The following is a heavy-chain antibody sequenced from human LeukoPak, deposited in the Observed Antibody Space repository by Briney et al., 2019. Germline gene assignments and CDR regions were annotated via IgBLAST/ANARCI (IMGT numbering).Heavy chain of an antibody. CDR3: AKGPGGYYPYCMDV. V-gene: IGHV3-23*01. CDR1: GFTFSSYA. J-gene: IGHJ6*03. CDR2: IGGGGRST. D-gene: IGHD3-3*01. Sequence: GGSLRLSCAASGFTFSSYAMSRVRQAPGKGLEWVSAIGGGGRSTYYADSVKGRFIISRDNSKNTLYLQMDSLRAEDTAVYYCAKGPGGYYPYCMDVWGKGTTVTVSS.